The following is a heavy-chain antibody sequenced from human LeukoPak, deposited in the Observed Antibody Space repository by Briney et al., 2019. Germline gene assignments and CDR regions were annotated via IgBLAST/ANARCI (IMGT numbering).Heavy chain of an antibody. Sequence: ASVKVSCKASGYTFTSHYIHWLRQAPGQHLEWMGVIHPSGGSTTYAPGFQGRVTTTSSATTSTAYIQQSSLRSDDTTPYCSRTQDYSIYCYFDLWGPGTRVTVSS. CDR1: GYTFTSHY. J-gene: IGHJ2*01. CDR2: IHPSGGST. V-gene: IGHV1-46*01. D-gene: IGHD4-11*01. CDR3: RTQDYSIYCYFDL.